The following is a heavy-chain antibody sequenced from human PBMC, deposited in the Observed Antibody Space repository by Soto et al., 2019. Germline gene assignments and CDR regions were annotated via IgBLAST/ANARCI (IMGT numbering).Heavy chain of an antibody. D-gene: IGHD2-2*01. J-gene: IGHJ6*03. CDR1: GFTFSSYS. V-gene: IGHV3-48*01. CDR2: ISSGSSTI. CDR3: TRSAYMDV. Sequence: GGSLSLSSAASGFTFSSYSMNWVRQAPGKGLEWVSYISSGSSTIYYADSVKGRFTISRDNAKNSLYLQMDSLRAEDTAVYYATRSAYMDVWGTGTTVTVSS.